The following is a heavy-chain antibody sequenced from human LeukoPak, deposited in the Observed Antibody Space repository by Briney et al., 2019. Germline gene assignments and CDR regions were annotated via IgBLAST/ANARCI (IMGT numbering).Heavy chain of an antibody. V-gene: IGHV4-59*01. CDR1: GGSISSYY. CDR3: ARFGRGTSWFDP. CDR2: IYYSGST. J-gene: IGHJ5*02. D-gene: IGHD3/OR15-3a*01. Sequence: SQTLSLTCTVSGGSISSYYWSWIRQPPGKGLEWIGYIYYSGSTNYNPSLKSRVTISVDTSKNQFSLKLSSVTAADTAVYYCARFGRGTSWFDPWGQGTLVTVSS.